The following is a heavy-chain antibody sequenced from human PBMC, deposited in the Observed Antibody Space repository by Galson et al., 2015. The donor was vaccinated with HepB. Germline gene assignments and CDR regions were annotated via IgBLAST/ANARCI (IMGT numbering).Heavy chain of an antibody. V-gene: IGHV3-30*04. J-gene: IGHJ1*01. Sequence: SLRLSCAASGFTFSSYAMHWVRQAPGKGLEWVAIISYDGTNKYYADSVKGRFTISRGNSKNTLYLQMNSLRTEDTAVYYCARGRPIFGVVIEFAEYFQHWGQGTLVTVSS. CDR2: ISYDGTNK. D-gene: IGHD3-3*01. CDR3: ARGRPIFGVVIEFAEYFQH. CDR1: GFTFSSYA.